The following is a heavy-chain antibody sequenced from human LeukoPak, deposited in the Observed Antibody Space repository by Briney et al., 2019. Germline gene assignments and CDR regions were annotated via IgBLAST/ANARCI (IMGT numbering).Heavy chain of an antibody. V-gene: IGHV3-23*01. D-gene: IGHD4-17*01. J-gene: IGHJ5*02. CDR2: ISGAGGRT. CDR1: GFTFSTYA. CDR3: AKDRADNGDRLRFDP. Sequence: GGSLRLSCAASGFTFSTYAMSWVRQAPGKGPEWVSAISGAGGRTYYADSVKGRFTISRDNSKNTLYLQMDSLRAEDTAVYYCAKDRADNGDRLRFDPWGQGTLVTVSS.